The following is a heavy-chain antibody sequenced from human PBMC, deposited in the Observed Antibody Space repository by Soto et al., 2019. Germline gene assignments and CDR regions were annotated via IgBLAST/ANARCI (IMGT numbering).Heavy chain of an antibody. Sequence: XSVKVSCKASVYSFTAYDVSWVRQASGQGLEWMGWMNPSNGNTGYAQKFQGRVTMTRNTSISTVYMELSGLRPDDTAVYYCARRKERSGPHYFDYWGQGTRVTVSS. V-gene: IGHV1-8*02. J-gene: IGHJ4*02. CDR1: VYSFTAYD. CDR3: ARRKERSGPHYFDY. CDR2: MNPSNGNT. D-gene: IGHD6-25*01.